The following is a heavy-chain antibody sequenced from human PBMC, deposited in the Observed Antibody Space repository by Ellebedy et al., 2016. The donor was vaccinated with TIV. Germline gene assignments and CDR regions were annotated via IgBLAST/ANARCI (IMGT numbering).Heavy chain of an antibody. CDR1: GYTLSDYY. CDR2: LNPHSGGT. Sequence: AASVKVSCKASGYTLSDYYIHWVRQAPGQGLEWMGWLNPHSGGTNYAQKFQGRVTMTRDTSINTAYMELRSLGSDDTALYFCARDGRDYYDRSGHDYWGQGTLVTVSS. V-gene: IGHV1-2*02. D-gene: IGHD3-22*01. CDR3: ARDGRDYYDRSGHDY. J-gene: IGHJ4*02.